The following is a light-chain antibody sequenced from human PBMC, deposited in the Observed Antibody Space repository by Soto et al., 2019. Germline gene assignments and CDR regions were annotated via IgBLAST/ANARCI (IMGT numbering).Light chain of an antibody. V-gene: IGLV1-40*01. CDR1: SSNIGAHYD. J-gene: IGLJ7*01. CDR2: GNS. CDR3: GTWDSSLSAYV. Sequence: QSVLTQPPSVSGAPGQRVTISCTGSSSNIGAHYDVHWYQQLPGTAPKLLIYGNSNRPSGIPDRFSGSKSGTSATLGITGLQTGDEADYYCGTWDSSLSAYVFGTGTQLTVL.